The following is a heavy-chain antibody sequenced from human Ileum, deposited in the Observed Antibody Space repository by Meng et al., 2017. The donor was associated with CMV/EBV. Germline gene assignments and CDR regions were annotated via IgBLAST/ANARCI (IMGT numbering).Heavy chain of an antibody. CDR2: ISSTTTYT. CDR3: ARESGTGNSVDFDY. J-gene: IGHJ4*02. D-gene: IGHD1-1*01. CDR1: GFTFSSYD. Sequence: GESLKISCAASGFTFSSYDMNWVRQAPGQGLEWVASISSTTTYTDYGDSLKGRFTISRDNAKNSLYLQMSSLRAEDTAVYYCARESGTGNSVDFDYWGQGAMVTVSS. V-gene: IGHV3-21*01.